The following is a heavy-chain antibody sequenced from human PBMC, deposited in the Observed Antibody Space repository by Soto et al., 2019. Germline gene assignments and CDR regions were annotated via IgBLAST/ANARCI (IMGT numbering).Heavy chain of an antibody. J-gene: IGHJ4*02. CDR3: AQGDYGDYATNY. V-gene: IGHV3-33*06. CDR2: IWYDGSNK. CDR1: GFTFSSYG. Sequence: GESLKISCAASGFTFSSYGMHWVRQAPGKGLEWVAVIWYDGSNKYYADSVKGRFTISRDNSKNTLYLQMNSLRAEDTAVYYCAQGDYGDYATNYWGQGTLVTVSS. D-gene: IGHD4-17*01.